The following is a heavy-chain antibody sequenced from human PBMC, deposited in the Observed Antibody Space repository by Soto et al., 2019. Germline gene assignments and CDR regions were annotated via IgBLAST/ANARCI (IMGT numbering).Heavy chain of an antibody. J-gene: IGHJ5*02. Sequence: QITLKESGPTLVKPTQTLTLTCTFSGFSLSTSGVGVGWIRQPPGKALEWLALIYWDDDKRYSPSLKSRLTTTKDTSKNQAVLTMTNMDPVDTATYYCAHRRGGIWFGEYRFDPWGQGTLVTVSS. CDR2: IYWDDDK. D-gene: IGHD3-10*01. V-gene: IGHV2-5*02. CDR3: AHRRGGIWFGEYRFDP. CDR1: GFSLSTSGVG.